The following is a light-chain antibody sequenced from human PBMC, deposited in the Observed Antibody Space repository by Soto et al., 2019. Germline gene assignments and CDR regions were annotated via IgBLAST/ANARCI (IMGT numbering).Light chain of an antibody. V-gene: IGKV3-20*01. J-gene: IGKJ4*01. Sequence: EIVLAQSPGTLSLSPGETATLSCTASQSFISRNLAWYQHKPGQAPRLLLYGASSRAPGIPDRFRGSGSGTDFTLTISRLEPEDFAVYYCQHYDNPPLTFGRGTKVEVK. CDR2: GAS. CDR1: QSFISRN. CDR3: QHYDNPPLT.